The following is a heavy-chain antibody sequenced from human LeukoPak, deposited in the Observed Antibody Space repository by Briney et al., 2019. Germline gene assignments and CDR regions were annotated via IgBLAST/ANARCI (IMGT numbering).Heavy chain of an antibody. J-gene: IGHJ4*02. V-gene: IGHV3-7*01. CDR1: GFYFGGHA. Sequence: GGSLRLSCVASGFYFGGHAMHWLRQAPGKGLEWVANIKQDGSEKYYVDSVKGRFTISRDNAKNSLFLQMNSLRAEDTAVYYCARRYFDYWGQGTLVTVSS. CDR2: IKQDGSEK. CDR3: ARRYFDY.